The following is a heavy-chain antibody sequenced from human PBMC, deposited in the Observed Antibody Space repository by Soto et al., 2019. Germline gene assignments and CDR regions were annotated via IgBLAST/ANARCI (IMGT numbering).Heavy chain of an antibody. V-gene: IGHV4-39*01. CDR1: GGSISSSSYY. D-gene: IGHD4-17*01. CDR3: ARRGDYGGKDQLLVDY. Sequence: QLQLQESGPGLVKPSETLSLTCTVSGGSISSSSYYWGWIRQPPGKVLEWIGSIYYSGSTYYNPSLKSLVTIAVNTCKSQFPLKLSSATAAATAAYDCARRGDYGGKDQLLVDYWGQGTLFTVSS. CDR2: IYYSGST. J-gene: IGHJ4*02.